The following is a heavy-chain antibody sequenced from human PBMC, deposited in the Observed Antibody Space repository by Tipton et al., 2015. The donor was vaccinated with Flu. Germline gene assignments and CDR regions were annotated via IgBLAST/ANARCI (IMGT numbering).Heavy chain of an antibody. CDR1: GYTFTSYG. Sequence: QLMQSGAEVKKPGASVKVSCKASGYTFTSYGISWVRQAPGQGLEWMGWISAYNGNTNYAQKLQGRVTMTTDTSTSTAYMELRSLRSDDTAVYYCARGAGEYYYGSGSYSNFDYWGQGTLVTVSS. CDR3: ARGAGEYYYGSGSYSNFDY. J-gene: IGHJ4*02. V-gene: IGHV1-18*01. CDR2: ISAYNGNT. D-gene: IGHD3-10*01.